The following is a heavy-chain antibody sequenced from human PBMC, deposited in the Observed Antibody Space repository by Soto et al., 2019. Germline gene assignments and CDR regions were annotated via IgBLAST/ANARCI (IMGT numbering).Heavy chain of an antibody. V-gene: IGHV3-23*01. D-gene: IGHD3-10*01. CDR1: GFTFSSYA. CDR2: ISGSGGST. CDR3: AKSGGDYYYGMDV. Sequence: PGGSLRLSXAASGFTFSSYAMSWVRQAPGKGLEWVSAISGSGGSTYYADSVKGRFTISRDNSKNTLYLQMNSLRAEDTAVYYCAKSGGDYYYGMDVWGQGTTVTVSS. J-gene: IGHJ6*02.